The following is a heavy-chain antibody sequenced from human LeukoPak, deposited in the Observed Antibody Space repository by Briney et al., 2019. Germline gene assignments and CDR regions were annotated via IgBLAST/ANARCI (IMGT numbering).Heavy chain of an antibody. CDR1: GGSISSYY. V-gene: IGHV4-59*08. Sequence: SETLSLTCTVSGGSISSYYWSWIRQPPGKGLEWIGYIYYSGSTNYNPSLKSRVTISVDTSKNQFPLKLSSVTAADTAVYYCASSTSSSWYYFDYWGQGTLVTVSS. D-gene: IGHD6-13*01. CDR3: ASSTSSSWYYFDY. CDR2: IYYSGST. J-gene: IGHJ4*02.